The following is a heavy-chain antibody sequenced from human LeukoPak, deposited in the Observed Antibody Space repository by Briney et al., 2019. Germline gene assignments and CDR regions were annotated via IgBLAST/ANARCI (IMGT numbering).Heavy chain of an antibody. V-gene: IGHV3-30*02. Sequence: GGSLRLSCAASGFTFSSYGMHWVRQAPGKGLQWVAFIHFDGSTKYSGDSVKGRFTISRDNSKNTLYLQMNSLRPEDTAVYYCAKDQCTRTSCDGYPGYWGQGSLVTVSS. CDR2: IHFDGSTK. CDR3: AKDQCTRTSCDGYPGY. CDR1: GFTFSSYG. D-gene: IGHD2-2*01. J-gene: IGHJ4*02.